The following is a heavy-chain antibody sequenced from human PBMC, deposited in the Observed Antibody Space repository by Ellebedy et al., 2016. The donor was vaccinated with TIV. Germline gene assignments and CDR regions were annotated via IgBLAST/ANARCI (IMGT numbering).Heavy chain of an antibody. CDR3: AREFRVGTTTGFGH. J-gene: IGHJ4*02. D-gene: IGHD1-26*01. Sequence: GESLKISXKGSGYSFTSYWINWVRQMPGKGLEWMAKIDPSDSYSKYSPSFQGHVTISADKSISTAYLHWSSLKASDTAMYYCAREFRVGTTTGFGHWGQGTLVTVSS. CDR1: GYSFTSYW. V-gene: IGHV5-10-1*01. CDR2: IDPSDSYS.